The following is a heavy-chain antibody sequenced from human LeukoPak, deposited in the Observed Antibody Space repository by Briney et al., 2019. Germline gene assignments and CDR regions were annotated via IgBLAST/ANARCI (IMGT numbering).Heavy chain of an antibody. CDR3: AKVELTSAASGAFDS. D-gene: IGHD2-2*01. J-gene: IGHJ4*02. V-gene: IGHV3-23*01. CDR2: VSPGGVSP. Sequence: GGSLRLSCAASGFTFSDYYMSWIRQAPGKGLEWVSSVSPGGVSPNHADSVKGRFTVSRDDSLNTLYLQMNSLRVDDTAVYYCAKVELTSAASGAFDSWGQGTLVTVSS. CDR1: GFTFSDYY.